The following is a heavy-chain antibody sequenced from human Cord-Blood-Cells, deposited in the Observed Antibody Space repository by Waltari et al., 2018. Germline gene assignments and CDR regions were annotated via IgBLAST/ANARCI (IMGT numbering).Heavy chain of an antibody. CDR2: IYPGDSDT. CDR3: ARHGITVTDDAFDI. J-gene: IGHJ3*02. Sequence: EVQLVQPGAEVKKPGESLKRPCQGAGHSFTRYWIGWVRQMPGKGLEGMGIIYPGDSDTRYSPSFQGQVTISADKSISTAYLQWSSLKASDTAMYYCARHGITVTDDAFDIWGQGTMVTVSS. V-gene: IGHV5-51*01. CDR1: GHSFTRYW. D-gene: IGHD4-17*01.